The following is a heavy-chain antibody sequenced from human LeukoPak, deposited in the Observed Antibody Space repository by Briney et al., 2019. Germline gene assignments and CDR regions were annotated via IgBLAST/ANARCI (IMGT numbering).Heavy chain of an antibody. J-gene: IGHJ4*02. D-gene: IGHD2-2*01. CDR3: ARGYCSSTSCHAGY. V-gene: IGHV3-30*04. CDR1: GFTFSSYP. Sequence: GTSLRLSCAASGFTFSSYPMHWVRQAPGKGLDWVAVISYDGRNKYYADSVKGRFTISRDNSKNTLYLHMNSLRAEDTAVYYCARGYCSSTSCHAGYWGQGTLVTVSS. CDR2: ISYDGRNK.